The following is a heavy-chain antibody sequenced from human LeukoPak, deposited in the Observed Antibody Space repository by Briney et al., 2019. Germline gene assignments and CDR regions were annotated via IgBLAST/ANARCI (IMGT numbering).Heavy chain of an antibody. CDR1: GFTFGDYA. V-gene: IGHV3-30*04. Sequence: GGSLRLSCTGPGFTFGDYAISWVRQAPGKGLEWVAVISYDGSNKYYADSVKGRFTISRDNSKNTLYLQMNSLRAEDTAVYYCTGGPWEWELLGYFDYWGQGTLVTVPS. J-gene: IGHJ4*02. CDR2: ISYDGSNK. CDR3: TGGPWEWELLGYFDY. D-gene: IGHD1-26*01.